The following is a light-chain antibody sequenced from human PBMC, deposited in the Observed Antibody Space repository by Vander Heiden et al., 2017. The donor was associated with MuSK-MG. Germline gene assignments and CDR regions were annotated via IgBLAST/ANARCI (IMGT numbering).Light chain of an antibody. CDR1: QSVLYRSNNKNY. V-gene: IGKV4-1*01. CDR3: QQDDSTPHT. CDR2: WAA. J-gene: IGKJ3*01. Sequence: DIVMTQSPDSLAVSLGERATINCKCSQSVLYRSNNKNYLAWYQQKPGQPPKLLIYWAANRESGVPDRFSGSGSGTDFTLTISSLQAEDVAVYYCQQDDSTPHTVGHGTKVDIK.